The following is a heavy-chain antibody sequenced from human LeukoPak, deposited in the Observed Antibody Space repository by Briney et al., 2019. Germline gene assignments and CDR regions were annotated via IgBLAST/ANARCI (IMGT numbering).Heavy chain of an antibody. Sequence: KPSETLSLTCTVSGGSISSYYWSWIRQPPGKGLEWIGYIYYSGSTNYNPSLKSRVTISVDASKNQFSLKLSSVTAADTAVYYCARNTNWFDPWGQGTLVTVSS. J-gene: IGHJ5*02. CDR1: GGSISSYY. V-gene: IGHV4-59*01. CDR2: IYYSGST. CDR3: ARNTNWFDP.